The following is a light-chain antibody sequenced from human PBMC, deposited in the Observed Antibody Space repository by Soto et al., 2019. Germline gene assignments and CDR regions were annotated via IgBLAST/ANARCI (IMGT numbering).Light chain of an antibody. J-gene: IGKJ4*01. Sequence: VVLTQSPATLSLSPGERTNLSCRASQSVGSYLAWYQQKPGQAPRLLIFDVSNRATGIPARFSGSGSGTDFTLTISSLEPEDFAVYYCQERSRWPRATFGGGTKVDIK. CDR1: QSVGSY. CDR2: DVS. V-gene: IGKV3-11*01. CDR3: QERSRWPRAT.